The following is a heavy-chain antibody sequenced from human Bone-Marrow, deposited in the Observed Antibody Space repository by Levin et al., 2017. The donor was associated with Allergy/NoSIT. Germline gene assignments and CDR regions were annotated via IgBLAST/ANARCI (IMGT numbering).Heavy chain of an antibody. J-gene: IGHJ5*02. D-gene: IGHD6-13*01. CDR1: GGPFSGYY. CDR2: INCDGST. Sequence: SQTLSLTCAVYGGPFSGYYWSWLRQPPGRGLEWIGEINCDGSTNYNSSLKSRVTISVDRFKSQFSLKLTSVTAADTAVYYCARNHYSSSWYKGNNWFDPWGQGTLVTVSS. V-gene: IGHV4-34*01. CDR3: ARNHYSSSWYKGNNWFDP.